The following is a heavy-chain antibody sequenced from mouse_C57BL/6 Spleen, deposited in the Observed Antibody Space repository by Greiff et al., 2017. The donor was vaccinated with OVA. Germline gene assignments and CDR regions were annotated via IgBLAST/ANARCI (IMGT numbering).Heavy chain of an antibody. V-gene: IGHV1-66*01. J-gene: IGHJ4*01. CDR3: ARDYYGRGAMDY. D-gene: IGHD1-1*01. Sequence: LQQSGPELVKPGASVKISCKASGYSFTSYYIHWVKQRPGQGLEWIGWIYPGSGNTKYNEKFKGKATLTADTSSSTAYMQLSSLTSEDSAVYYCARDYYGRGAMDYWGQGTSVTVSS. CDR1: GYSFTSYY. CDR2: IYPGSGNT.